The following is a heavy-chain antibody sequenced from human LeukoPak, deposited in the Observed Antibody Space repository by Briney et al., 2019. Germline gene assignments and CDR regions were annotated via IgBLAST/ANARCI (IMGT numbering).Heavy chain of an antibody. CDR1: GFTFSSYA. Sequence: GGSLRLSCSASGFTFSSYAMSWVRQAPGKGLEWVSAISGSGGSTYYADSVKGRFTISRDNSKNTPYLQMNSLRAEDTAVYYCAKDADWSTTGGDAFDIWGQGTMVTVSS. CDR2: ISGSGGST. CDR3: AKDADWSTTGGDAFDI. D-gene: IGHD4-17*01. J-gene: IGHJ3*02. V-gene: IGHV3-23*01.